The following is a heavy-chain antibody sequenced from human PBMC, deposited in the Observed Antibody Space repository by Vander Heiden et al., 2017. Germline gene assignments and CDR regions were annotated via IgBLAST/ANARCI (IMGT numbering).Heavy chain of an antibody. Sequence: EVQLVQSGAEVNKRGESLKISCKGSVSTFTSHWTGWVRQRPGQGLEWVAIIYPSDSDTRYGPSFQGQVTISADKSISTAYLQWSSLKASDTAMYYCARSHYDSSGYFDYWGQGTLVTVSS. D-gene: IGHD3-22*01. CDR3: ARSHYDSSGYFDY. J-gene: IGHJ4*02. CDR1: VSTFTSHW. V-gene: IGHV5-51*01. CDR2: IYPSDSDT.